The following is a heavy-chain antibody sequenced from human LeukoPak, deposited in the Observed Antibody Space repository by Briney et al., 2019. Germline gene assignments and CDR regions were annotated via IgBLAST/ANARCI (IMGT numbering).Heavy chain of an antibody. CDR3: AKTYYFDSTGSYYFDH. D-gene: IGHD3-22*01. CDR2: IYSGGST. J-gene: IGHJ4*01. V-gene: IGHV3-53*01. CDR1: GFTVSSNY. Sequence: QSGGSLRLSCAASGFTVSSNYMSWVRQAPGKGLEWVSVIYSGGSTYYADSVKGRFTISRDNSKNTLYLQMNSLRAEDTALYYCAKTYYFDSTGSYYFDHWGHGTLVTVSS.